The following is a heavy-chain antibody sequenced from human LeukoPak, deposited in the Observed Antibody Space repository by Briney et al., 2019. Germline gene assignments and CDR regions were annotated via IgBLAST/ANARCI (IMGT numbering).Heavy chain of an antibody. CDR1: GFSFTTHW. CDR3: AEGGSYSDY. J-gene: IGHJ4*02. CDR2: IKEDGSQK. Sequence: GGSLRPSCAASGFSFTTHWMTCVRQAPGKGLEWVANIKEDGSQKHYVASVKGRFTISRGNAKNSLYLQMDSLRAEDTAVYYCAEGGSYSDYCGQGTLVTVSS. V-gene: IGHV3-7*01. D-gene: IGHD2-21*01.